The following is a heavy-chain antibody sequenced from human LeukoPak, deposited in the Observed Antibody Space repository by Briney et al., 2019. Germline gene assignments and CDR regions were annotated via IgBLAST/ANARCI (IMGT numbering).Heavy chain of an antibody. D-gene: IGHD1-7*01. Sequence: PGRSLRLSCAASGFTFSTYAIHWVRQAPGKGLEWVAVISFDGGNKYYADSVKGRFTISRDNSKNTLFLQMNSLRVEDTAVYYCARDGGTIHYFDYWGQGTLVTVSS. CDR2: ISFDGGNK. CDR1: GFTFSTYA. V-gene: IGHV3-30-3*01. J-gene: IGHJ4*02. CDR3: ARDGGTIHYFDY.